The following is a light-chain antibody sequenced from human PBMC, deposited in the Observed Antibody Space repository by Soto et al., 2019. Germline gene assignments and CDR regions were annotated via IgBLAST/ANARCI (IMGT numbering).Light chain of an antibody. J-gene: IGKJ1*01. CDR2: GAS. Sequence: EIVLTQSPGTLSFSPGERATLYCRASQSVNSNYLAWYQQKPSQAPRLLIYGASSRATGIPDRFSGSGSGTDFTLTISRLEPEDFAVYYCQQYGSSPRTFGQGTKVEVK. CDR1: QSVNSNY. CDR3: QQYGSSPRT. V-gene: IGKV3-20*01.